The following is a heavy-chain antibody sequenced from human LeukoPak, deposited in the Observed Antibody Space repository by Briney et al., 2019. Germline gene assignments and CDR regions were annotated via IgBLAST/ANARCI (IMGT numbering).Heavy chain of an antibody. Sequence: PGGSLRLSCAASGFTFSAYSMNWVRQAPGKGLEWVSSISSSSSYIYYADSVKGRFTISRDNAKNSLYLQMNSLRAEDTAVYYCARELRGVVPAAPGYYYYMDVWGKGTTVTVSS. J-gene: IGHJ6*03. CDR3: ARELRGVVPAAPGYYYYMDV. CDR1: GFTFSAYS. D-gene: IGHD2-2*01. CDR2: ISSSSSYI. V-gene: IGHV3-21*01.